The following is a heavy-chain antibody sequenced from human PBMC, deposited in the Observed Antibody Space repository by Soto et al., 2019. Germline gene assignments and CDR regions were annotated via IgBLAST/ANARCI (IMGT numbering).Heavy chain of an antibody. J-gene: IGHJ4*02. Sequence: QVQLQESGPGVVKPSGTLSLTCAVSGGSVSSDYWWSWFRLPPGKGLEWIGEIYHSGRTNYNPSLKSRVTISLDKSKNQLSLILNSVTDADTAVYYCARDRPSYGRNFDYWGQGTLVTVSS. D-gene: IGHD1-26*01. CDR1: GGSVSSDYW. CDR2: IYHSGRT. CDR3: ARDRPSYGRNFDY. V-gene: IGHV4-4*02.